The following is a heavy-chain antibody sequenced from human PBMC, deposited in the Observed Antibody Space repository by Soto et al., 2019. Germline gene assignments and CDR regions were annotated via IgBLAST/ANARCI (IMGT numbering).Heavy chain of an antibody. Sequence: ASVKVSCKASGYSFTSYWISWVRQMPGKGLEWMGRIDPSDSYTNYSPSFQGHVTISADKSITTAYLQWSSLKASDTAMYYCARHVMGARGWVDELLWCQRPLVTGST. CDR2: IDPSDSYT. D-gene: IGHD1-26*01. J-gene: IGHJ4*02. CDR1: GYSFTSYW. CDR3: ARHVMGARGWVDELL. V-gene: IGHV5-10-1*01.